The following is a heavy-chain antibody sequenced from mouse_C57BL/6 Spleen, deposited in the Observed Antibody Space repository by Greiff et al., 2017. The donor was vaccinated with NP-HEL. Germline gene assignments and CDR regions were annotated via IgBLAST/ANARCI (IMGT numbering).Heavy chain of an antibody. CDR3: ARKGGTGTHAMDY. V-gene: IGHV1-80*01. J-gene: IGHJ4*01. Sequence: QVQLKQSGAELVKPGASVKISCKASGYAFSSYWMNWVKQRPGKGLEWIGQIYPGDGDTNYNGKFKGKATLTADKSSSTAYMQLSSLTSEDSAVYCCARKGGTGTHAMDYWGQGTSVTVSS. CDR1: GYAFSSYW. D-gene: IGHD4-1*01. CDR2: IYPGDGDT.